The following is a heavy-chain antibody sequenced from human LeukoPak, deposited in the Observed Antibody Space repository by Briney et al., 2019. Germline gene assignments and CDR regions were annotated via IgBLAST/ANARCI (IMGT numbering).Heavy chain of an antibody. CDR3: ARDIRGSGNYGWFDP. CDR2: ISDSGGST. CDR1: GFTFSSYA. J-gene: IGHJ5*02. Sequence: GGSLRLSSVGSGFTFSSYAMSWVRQAPGKGLDWVAYISDSGGSTYYLDSVRGRFTISRDNSKNTLYLQMNSLRAEDTAIYSCARDIRGSGNYGWFDPWGQGTLVTVSS. D-gene: IGHD3-10*01. V-gene: IGHV3-23*01.